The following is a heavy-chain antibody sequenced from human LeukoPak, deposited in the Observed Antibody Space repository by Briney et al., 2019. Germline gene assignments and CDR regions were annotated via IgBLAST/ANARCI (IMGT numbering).Heavy chain of an antibody. J-gene: IGHJ5*02. CDR2: VFHSGNT. V-gene: IGHV4-59*12. CDR1: GASISSYY. D-gene: IGHD6-6*01. Sequence: PSETLSLTCSVSGASISSYYWSWIRQPPGKGLEWIGYVFHSGNTNYNPSLESRVTMSVDTSKNQFSLNLNSVTAADTAVYYCARGYGQLARAYNWFDPWGQGTLVTVSS. CDR3: ARGYGQLARAYNWFDP.